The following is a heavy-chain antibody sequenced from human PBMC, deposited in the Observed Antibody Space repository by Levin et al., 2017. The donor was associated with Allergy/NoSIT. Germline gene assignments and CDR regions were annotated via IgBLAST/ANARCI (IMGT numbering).Heavy chain of an antibody. V-gene: IGHV1-46*01. J-gene: IGHJ4*02. CDR1: GYTFTSYY. CDR3: ARGHPLGYCSGGSCYHFDY. Sequence: ASVKVSCKASGYTFTSYYMHWVRQAPGQGLEWMGIINPSGGSTSYAQKFQGRVTMTRDTSTSTVYMELSSLRSEDTAVYYCARGHPLGYCSGGSCYHFDYWGQGTLVTVSS. D-gene: IGHD2-15*01. CDR2: INPSGGST.